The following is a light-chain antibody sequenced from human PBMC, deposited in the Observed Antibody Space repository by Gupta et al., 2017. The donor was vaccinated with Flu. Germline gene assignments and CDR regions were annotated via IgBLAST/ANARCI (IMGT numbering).Light chain of an antibody. Sequence: NVGVYNYVPWYQQLPGKAPKLLISENNKRPSGVPDRFSGSKSGTTASLTISGLQPEDEADYYCNAYADSQILVVFGRGTKLTVL. CDR2: ENN. CDR3: NAYADSQILVV. CDR1: NVGVYNY. V-gene: IGLV2-11*03. J-gene: IGLJ2*01.